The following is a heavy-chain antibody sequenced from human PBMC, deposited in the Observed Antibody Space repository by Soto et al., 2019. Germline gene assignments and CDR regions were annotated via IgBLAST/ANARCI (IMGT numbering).Heavy chain of an antibody. CDR2: TYYRSKWYN. D-gene: IGHD2-15*01. Sequence: PSQTLSLTCAISGDSVSSNSAAWNWIRQSPSRGLEWLGRTYYRSKWYNDYAVSVKSRITINPDTSKNQFSLQLNSVTPEYTAVYYCARAQSLGYCSGGSCYNNWFDPWGQGTLVTVSS. CDR3: ARAQSLGYCSGGSCYNNWFDP. CDR1: GDSVSSNSAA. V-gene: IGHV6-1*01. J-gene: IGHJ5*02.